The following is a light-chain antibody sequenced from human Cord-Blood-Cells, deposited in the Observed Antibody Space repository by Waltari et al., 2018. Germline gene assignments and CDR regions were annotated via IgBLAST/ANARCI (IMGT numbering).Light chain of an antibody. CDR3: SSYAGSNNVV. CDR1: SSYVGGYTY. J-gene: IGLJ2*01. Sequence: QSALTHPPSASGSPGQSVTISCTATSSYVGGYTYLYWYQQHPGKAPKLMIYEVSKRPSGVPDRFSGSKSGNTASLTVSGLQAEDEADYYCSSYAGSNNVVFGGGTKLTVL. V-gene: IGLV2-8*01. CDR2: EVS.